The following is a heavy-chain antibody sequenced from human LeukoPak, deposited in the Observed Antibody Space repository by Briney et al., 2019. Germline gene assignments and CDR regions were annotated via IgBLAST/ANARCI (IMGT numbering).Heavy chain of an antibody. CDR3: ARDQTVGGGDTVEY. J-gene: IGHJ4*02. V-gene: IGHV3-66*01. Sequence: GGALELSCAASGFIVSANYMSWGRQAPGEGLGGGSVIYSDGTTSYADSVKGRFTISRDNSKNALYLQMNSLRAEDTAVYYCARDQTVGGGDTVEYWGQGTLVTVSS. CDR1: GFIVSANY. D-gene: IGHD3-16*01. CDR2: IYSDGTT.